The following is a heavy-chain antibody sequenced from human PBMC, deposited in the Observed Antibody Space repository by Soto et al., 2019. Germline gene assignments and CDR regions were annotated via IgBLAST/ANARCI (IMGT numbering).Heavy chain of an antibody. J-gene: IGHJ4*02. CDR2: IYYSGST. CDR3: AREGDRGPFDY. Sequence: SETLSLTCTVSGGSVSSGSYYWSWIRQPPGKGLEWIGYIYYSGSTNYNPSLKSRVTISVDTSKNQFSLKLSSVTAADTAVYYCAREGDRGPFDYWGQGTLVTVS. D-gene: IGHD1-26*01. V-gene: IGHV4-61*01. CDR1: GGSVSSGSYY.